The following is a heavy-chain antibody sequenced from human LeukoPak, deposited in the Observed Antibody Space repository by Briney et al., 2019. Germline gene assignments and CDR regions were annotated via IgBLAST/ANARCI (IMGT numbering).Heavy chain of an antibody. CDR3: ARDYASGRPPDY. CDR1: GGSISSGGHY. V-gene: IGHV4-31*03. CDR2: ISYSGST. J-gene: IGHJ4*02. D-gene: IGHD3-10*01. Sequence: ASETLSLTCTVSGGSISSGGHYWSWIRQHPGKDLEWIGYISYSGSTYYNPSLKSRVTISVDTSKNQFSLRLSYVTAADTAVYYCARDYASGRPPDYWGQGTLVTVSS.